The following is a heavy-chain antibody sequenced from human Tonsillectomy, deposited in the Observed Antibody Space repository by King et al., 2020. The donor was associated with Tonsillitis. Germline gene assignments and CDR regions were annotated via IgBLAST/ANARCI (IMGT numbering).Heavy chain of an antibody. J-gene: IGHJ6*02. V-gene: IGHV4-31*03. CDR1: GGSISSVGYY. Sequence: QLQESGPGLVKPSQTLSLTCTVSGGSISSVGYYWSWIRQHPGKGLQWIGYIYDSGSTHYNPSLKSRVTISVDTSKNQFSLKLSSVTAADTAVYYCARDDQTAYFYYGLDVWGQGTTVTVSS. D-gene: IGHD1-1*01. CDR3: ARDDQTAYFYYGLDV. CDR2: IYDSGST.